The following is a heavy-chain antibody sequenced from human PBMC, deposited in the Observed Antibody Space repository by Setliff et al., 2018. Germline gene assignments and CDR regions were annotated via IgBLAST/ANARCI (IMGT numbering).Heavy chain of an antibody. CDR2: INPHSGGT. J-gene: IGHJ5*02. CDR3: ARATRDSGGWYYEYNWFDP. D-gene: IGHD6-19*01. V-gene: IGHV1-2*02. CDR1: GYTFSAYY. Sequence: ASVKVSCKASGYTFSAYYIHWVRQAPGQGLEWMGWINPHSGGTNFPQTFQGRVTMTRDTSISTAYMELSTLTSDDTAVYFCARATRDSGGWYYEYNWFDPWGQGTLVTVSS.